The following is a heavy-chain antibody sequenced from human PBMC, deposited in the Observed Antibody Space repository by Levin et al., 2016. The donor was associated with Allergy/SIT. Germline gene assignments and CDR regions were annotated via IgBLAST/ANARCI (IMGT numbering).Heavy chain of an antibody. CDR1: GFRLSDYY. V-gene: IGHV3-11*05. J-gene: IGHJ5*02. Sequence: GGSLRLSCVASGFRLSDYYMIWIRQAPGKGQEWVSHIDSGGSETNYADSVRGRFAISRDNAKRSLYLQMNSLRADDTAVYFCARVSSTTYNSLIGFSGFDTWGQGTLVTVSS. CDR2: IDSGGSET. D-gene: IGHD5/OR15-5a*01. CDR3: ARVSSTTYNSLIGFSGFDT.